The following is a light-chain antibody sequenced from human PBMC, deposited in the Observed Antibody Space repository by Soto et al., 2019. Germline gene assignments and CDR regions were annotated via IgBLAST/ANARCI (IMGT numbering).Light chain of an antibody. J-gene: IGKJ1*01. Sequence: DIQVTQSPSSLSASVGDRVTITCRASQSISNYLNWYQQKPMKAPKLLIYAASSLQGGVSSRFSGSGSGTDFTLTITSLQPEDFATYYCQQTYSAPWTFGQGTKVDIK. CDR2: AAS. V-gene: IGKV1-39*01. CDR3: QQTYSAPWT. CDR1: QSISNY.